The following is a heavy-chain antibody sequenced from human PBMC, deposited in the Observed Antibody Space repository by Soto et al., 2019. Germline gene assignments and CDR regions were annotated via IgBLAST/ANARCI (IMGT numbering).Heavy chain of an antibody. Sequence: QVQLQQWGAGRLKPSETLSLTCAVYGGSFSGYYWSWIRQPPGKGLEWIGEINHSGSTNYNPSLKSRSTLSVDTSKNQFSLKLSSVTAADTAVYYCARARYCSGGSCYSGWFDPWGQGTLVTVSS. CDR2: INHSGST. CDR1: GGSFSGYY. V-gene: IGHV4-34*01. J-gene: IGHJ5*02. D-gene: IGHD2-15*01. CDR3: ARARYCSGGSCYSGWFDP.